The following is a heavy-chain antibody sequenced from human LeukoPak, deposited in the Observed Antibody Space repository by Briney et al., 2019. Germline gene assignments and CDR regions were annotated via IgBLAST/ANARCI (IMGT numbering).Heavy chain of an antibody. V-gene: IGHV1-18*01. CDR1: GYTFTNYG. CDR3: ARDLVPGIVVAGTYFDY. J-gene: IGHJ4*02. Sequence: ASVTVSCKASGYTFTNYGISWVRQAPGQGREWMGWISGYDGNTKYAQKFQGRVTMTTDTSTSTAYMELRSLRSDDTAVYYCARDLVPGIVVAGTYFDYWGQGTLVTVSS. D-gene: IGHD6-19*01. CDR2: ISGYDGNT.